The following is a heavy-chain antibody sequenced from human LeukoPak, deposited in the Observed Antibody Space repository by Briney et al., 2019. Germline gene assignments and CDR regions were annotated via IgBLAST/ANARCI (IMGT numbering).Heavy chain of an antibody. V-gene: IGHV1-69*06. CDR3: ARSRRPDVVVVAAVFDY. J-gene: IGHJ4*02. Sequence: SVKVSCKASGGPFSNYDISWFRQAPGQGLQWMGGIIPMFHTASYAQKFKGRVTITADKSTNTAYMELSSLTSDDTAVYFCARSRRPDVVVVAAVFDYWGQGTLVTVSS. D-gene: IGHD2-15*01. CDR2: IIPMFHTA. CDR1: GGPFSNYD.